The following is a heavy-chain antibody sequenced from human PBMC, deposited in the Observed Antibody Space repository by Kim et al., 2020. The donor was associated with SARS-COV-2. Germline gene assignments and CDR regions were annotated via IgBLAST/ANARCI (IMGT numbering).Heavy chain of an antibody. J-gene: IGHJ1*01. CDR2: IKRRTDGGTA. CDR3: TTEIDSSNPYDYRGYFQH. V-gene: IGHV3-15*01. CDR1: GFTFSNAW. Sequence: GGSLRLSCAVSGFTFSNAWMSWVRQAPGEGLQWVARIKRRTDGGTADYAAPVRGRFSISRDDSKNTLYLQMSSLRTEDTAVYYCTTEIDSSNPYDYRGYFQHWGQGTLVTVSS. D-gene: IGHD4-4*01.